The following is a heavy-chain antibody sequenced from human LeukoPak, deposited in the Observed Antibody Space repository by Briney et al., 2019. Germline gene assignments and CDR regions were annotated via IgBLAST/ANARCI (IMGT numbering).Heavy chain of an antibody. CDR1: GGSISSYY. CDR2: IYYSGST. J-gene: IGHJ6*03. CDR3: ATTSTGDYYYYYMDV. Sequence: SETLSLTCTVSGGSISSYYWSWIRQPPGKGLEWIGYIYYSGSTYSNPSLKSRVAISVDTSKNQFSLKLSSVTAADTAVYYCATTSTGDYYYYYMDVWGKGTTVTVSS. D-gene: IGHD2-8*02. V-gene: IGHV4-59*01.